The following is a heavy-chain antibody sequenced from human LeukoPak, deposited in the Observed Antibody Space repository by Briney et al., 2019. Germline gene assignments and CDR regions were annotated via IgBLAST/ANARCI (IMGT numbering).Heavy chain of an antibody. CDR3: ARDTSRTMDV. Sequence: GGSLRLSCAASGFTFSSYWMHWVRQAPGKGLVWVSIINTDGSTTRYADSVKGRFTISRDNAKNTLYLQINSPRVEDTAVYFCARDTSRTMDVWGQGTTVTV. CDR2: INTDGSTT. J-gene: IGHJ6*02. D-gene: IGHD2/OR15-2a*01. V-gene: IGHV3-74*01. CDR1: GFTFSSYW.